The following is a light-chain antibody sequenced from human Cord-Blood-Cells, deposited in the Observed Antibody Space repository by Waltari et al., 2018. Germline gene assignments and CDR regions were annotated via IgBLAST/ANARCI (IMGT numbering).Light chain of an antibody. CDR3: SSYTSSSTFVV. J-gene: IGLJ2*01. V-gene: IGLV2-14*01. CDR1: SSDGGGYNY. CDR2: DVS. Sequence: QSALTQPASVAGSPGQSITISCTGTSSDGGGYNYVSWYQQHPGKAPKRMIYDVSKRPSGVSNRFSGSKSGNTASLTISGLQAEDEADYYCSSYTSSSTFVVFGGGTKLTVL.